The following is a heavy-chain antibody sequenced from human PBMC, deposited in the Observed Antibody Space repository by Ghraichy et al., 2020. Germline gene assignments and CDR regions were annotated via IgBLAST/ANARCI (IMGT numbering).Heavy chain of an antibody. J-gene: IGHJ5*02. CDR1: GGSISSSHDY. V-gene: IGHV4-39*02. CDR2: VLYSGST. Sequence: SETLSLTCTVSGGSISSSHDYWGWIRQPPGKGLEWIGSVLYSGSTNYSPSLKSRVTISVDTSKNHFSLNLTSVTAADTAVYYCARNSTGWYDWFDPWGQGTLVTVSS. CDR3: ARNSTGWYDWFDP. D-gene: IGHD6-19*01.